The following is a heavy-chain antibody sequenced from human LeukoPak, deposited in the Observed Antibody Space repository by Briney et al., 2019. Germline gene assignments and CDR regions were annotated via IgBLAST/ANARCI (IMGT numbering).Heavy chain of an antibody. CDR1: EYTFTGYY. V-gene: IGHV1-2*02. CDR2: INPNSGDT. J-gene: IGHJ4*02. CDR3: ARRQGTTLSFDY. D-gene: IGHD1-1*01. Sequence: ASVKVSCRASEYTFTGYYLHWVRQAPGQGLEWMGWINPNSGDTNYAQDFQGRVSMTRDTSISTAYMDLSRLRSDDTAVYYCARRQGTTLSFDYWGQGTLVTVSS.